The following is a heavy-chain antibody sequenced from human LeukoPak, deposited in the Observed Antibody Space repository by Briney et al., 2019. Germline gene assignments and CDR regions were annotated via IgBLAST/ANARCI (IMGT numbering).Heavy chain of an antibody. CDR1: GGTFSSYA. CDR2: IIPIFGIA. CDR3: ARTRRDGYSPFDY. V-gene: IGHV1-69*04. J-gene: IGHJ4*02. D-gene: IGHD5-24*01. Sequence: ASVNVSCKASGGTFSSYAISWVRQSPGQGLESMGRIIPIFGIANYAQKFPGRVTITADKSTSTAYMELSSLRSEDTAVYYCARTRRDGYSPFDYWGQGTLVTVSS.